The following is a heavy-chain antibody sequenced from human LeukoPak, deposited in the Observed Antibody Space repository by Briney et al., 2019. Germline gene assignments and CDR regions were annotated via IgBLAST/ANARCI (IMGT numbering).Heavy chain of an antibody. CDR2: IKQDGSEK. CDR3: AKVAGKDGFKDYHDF. D-gene: IGHD5-24*01. V-gene: IGHV3-7*03. Sequence: GGSLRLSCAASGFTFSSYWMSWVRQAPGKGLEWVANIKQDGSEKYYVDSVKGRFTISRDNAKNSQFLQMYNLRAEDTAVYFCAKVAGKDGFKDYHDFLGQGTLVTVSS. J-gene: IGHJ4*02. CDR1: GFTFSSYW.